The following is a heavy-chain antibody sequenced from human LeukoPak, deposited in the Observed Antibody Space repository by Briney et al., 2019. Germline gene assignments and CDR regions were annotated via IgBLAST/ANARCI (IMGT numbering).Heavy chain of an antibody. V-gene: IGHV3-23*01. CDR1: GSTFSSYA. CDR3: ASSITMIVVVKRSFDY. J-gene: IGHJ4*02. CDR2: ISGSGGST. D-gene: IGHD3-22*01. Sequence: PGGSLRLSCAASGSTFSSYAMSWVRQAPGKGPEWVSAISGSGGSTYYADSVKGRFTISRDNSKNTLYLQMNSLRAEDTAVYYCASSITMIVVVKRSFDYWGQGTLVTVSS.